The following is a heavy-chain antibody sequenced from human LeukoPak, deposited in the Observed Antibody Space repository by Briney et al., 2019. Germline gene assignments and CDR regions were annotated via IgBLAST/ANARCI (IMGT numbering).Heavy chain of an antibody. V-gene: IGHV1-18*01. D-gene: IGHD3-9*01. CDR3: ARGEILTGPNDY. CDR2: ISAYDGSR. CDR1: GFTFTTYG. J-gene: IGHJ4*02. Sequence: APVKVSCKTSGFTFTTYGFSWVRQAPGQGLEWMGWISAYDGSRNYAQKFQDRVTMTTDTSTSTVYMELSSLRSEDTAVYYCARGEILTGPNDYWGQGTLVTVSS.